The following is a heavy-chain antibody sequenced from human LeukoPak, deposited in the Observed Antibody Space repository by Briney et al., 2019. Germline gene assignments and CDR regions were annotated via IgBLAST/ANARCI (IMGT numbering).Heavy chain of an antibody. J-gene: IGHJ4*02. CDR3: ARDGPNCSGGSCYSGTLDY. D-gene: IGHD2-15*01. V-gene: IGHV3-33*01. Sequence: PGRSLRLSCAASGFTFSGYGMHWVRQAPGKGLEWVAVIWYDGSNEYYADSVKGRFTISRDNSKNTLYLQMNSLRAEDTAVYYCARDGPNCSGGSCYSGTLDYWGQGTLVTVSS. CDR2: IWYDGSNE. CDR1: GFTFSGYG.